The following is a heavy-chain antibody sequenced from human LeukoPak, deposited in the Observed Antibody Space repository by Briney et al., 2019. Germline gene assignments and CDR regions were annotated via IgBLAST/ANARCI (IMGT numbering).Heavy chain of an antibody. Sequence: PGGSLRLSCAASGFTFDNYGMHWVRQAPGKGLEWVAIISYDGSDKYYADSVKGRFTISRDNSKNTLYLQMNSLRAEDTAVYYCAKDCSSGCPYFDYWGQGTLVTVSS. V-gene: IGHV3-30*18. CDR3: AKDCSSGCPYFDY. J-gene: IGHJ4*02. D-gene: IGHD6-19*01. CDR2: ISYDGSDK. CDR1: GFTFDNYG.